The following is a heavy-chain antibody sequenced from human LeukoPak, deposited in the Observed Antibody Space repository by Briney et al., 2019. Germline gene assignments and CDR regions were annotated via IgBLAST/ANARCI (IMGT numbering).Heavy chain of an antibody. CDR2: IYYSGST. D-gene: IGHD2-15*01. CDR3: ARRVSSDCSGGSCYSWWFDP. V-gene: IGHV4-39*01. J-gene: IGHJ5*02. CDR1: GGSISSASND. Sequence: SETLSLTCPVSGGSISSASNDWGWIRQPPGKGKEWIGSIYYSGSTYCNPSLKSRVTISIDTSKNQLSLKLSSVTAADTAVYYCARRVSSDCSGGSCYSWWFDPWGQGTLVIVSS.